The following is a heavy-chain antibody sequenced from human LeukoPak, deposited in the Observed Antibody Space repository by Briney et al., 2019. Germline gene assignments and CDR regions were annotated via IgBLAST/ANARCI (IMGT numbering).Heavy chain of an antibody. V-gene: IGHV4-34*01. D-gene: IGHD5-18*01. CDR3: ARVASGYSYASDY. J-gene: IGHJ4*02. Sequence: SETLSLTCAVYGGSFSGYYWSWIRQPPGKGLEWIGEINHSGSTNYNPSLKSRVTISVDTSKNQFSLKLSSVTAADTAVYYCARVASGYSYASDYWGQGTLVTVSS. CDR1: GGSFSGYY. CDR2: INHSGST.